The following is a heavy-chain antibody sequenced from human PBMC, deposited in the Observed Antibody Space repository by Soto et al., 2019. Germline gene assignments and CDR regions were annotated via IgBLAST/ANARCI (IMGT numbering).Heavy chain of an antibody. CDR3: ARARPYFGPPPRSGAFDI. J-gene: IGHJ3*02. CDR2: ISTYNGNT. CDR1: GYTFTSYG. D-gene: IGHD3-3*01. V-gene: IGHV1-18*04. Sequence: QAQLVQSGAEVKKPGASVKVSCKASGYTFTSYGISWVRQAPGQGLEWMGWISTYNGNTNYAQKVQGRVTMTTDTSTRTAYLALRGRRFDDAAVYYCARARPYFGPPPRSGAFDIWGRGTMVTASS.